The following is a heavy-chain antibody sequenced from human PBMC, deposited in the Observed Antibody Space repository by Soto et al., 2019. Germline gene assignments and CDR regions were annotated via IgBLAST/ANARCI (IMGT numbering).Heavy chain of an antibody. Sequence: QLQLQESGPGLVKPSETLSLACTVSGGSISSNSYYWDWIRQPPGKGLEWMGSMYYSGATYHNPSLQSRVTITVDTSKNQFSLHLCSVTAADTAVYYCARHAAYDSVWGKSDGSDYWGQGTLVTVSS. D-gene: IGHD3-16*01. CDR2: MYYSGAT. V-gene: IGHV4-39*01. CDR1: GGSISSNSYY. J-gene: IGHJ4*02. CDR3: ARHAAYDSVWGKSDGSDY.